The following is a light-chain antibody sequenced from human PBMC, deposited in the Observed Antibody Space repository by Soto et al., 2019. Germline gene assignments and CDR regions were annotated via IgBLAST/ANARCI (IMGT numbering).Light chain of an antibody. CDR1: NIGSES. V-gene: IGLV3-21*04. CDR3: QVWDGTSDQQV. J-gene: IGLJ3*02. Sequence: SYELTQPPSVSVAPGETARITCGGNNIGSESVHWYQQKPGQAPVLVIYYDSARPSGIPERFSGSNSGNTATLTISRVEAGDEADDFCQVWDGTSDQQVFGGGTKLTVL. CDR2: YDS.